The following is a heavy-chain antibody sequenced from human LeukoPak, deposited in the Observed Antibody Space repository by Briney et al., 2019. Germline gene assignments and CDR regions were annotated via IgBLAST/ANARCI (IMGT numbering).Heavy chain of an antibody. CDR2: IYSGGRT. V-gene: IGHV3-66*01. D-gene: IGHD3-10*01. J-gene: IGHJ5*02. Sequence: GGSLRLSCAASGFTVSINYMSWVRQAPGEGVGRVSVIYSGGRTYNADSVQCRFDTSSDNSTKTLYFKMKRLSSEETTLLYSTGDGSGSGRSYSNWFDPWVQGTLLTVSS. CDR3: TGDGSGSGRSYSNWFDP. CDR1: GFTVSINY.